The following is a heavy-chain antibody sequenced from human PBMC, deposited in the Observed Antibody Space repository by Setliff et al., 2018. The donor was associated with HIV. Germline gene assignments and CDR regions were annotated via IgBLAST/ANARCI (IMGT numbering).Heavy chain of an antibody. Sequence: GESLKISCKDSGYTFSNYCIAWVRQMPGKGLEWMGIIYPGNSDTTYSPSFQGQVTISADKSISTVYLQWSSLKASDTAMYYCAKHLSPGSGWYSKARGMDVWGQGTTVTVSS. V-gene: IGHV5-51*01. J-gene: IGHJ6*02. CDR3: AKHLSPGSGWYSKARGMDV. D-gene: IGHD6-19*01. CDR1: GYTFSNYC. CDR2: IYPGNSDT.